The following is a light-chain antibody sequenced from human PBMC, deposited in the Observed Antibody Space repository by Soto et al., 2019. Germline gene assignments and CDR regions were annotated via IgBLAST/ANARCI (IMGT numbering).Light chain of an antibody. V-gene: IGLV2-14*01. J-gene: IGLJ1*01. Sequence: QSVLTQPASVSGSPGQSITISCIGTSSDVGDYDHVSWYQQLPGKAPKLMIYDVINRPSGVSNRFSGSKSGNTASLTISGLQAEDEADYYCSSYSGTSTLYVFGTGTKVTVL. CDR2: DVI. CDR1: SSDVGDYDH. CDR3: SSYSGTSTLYV.